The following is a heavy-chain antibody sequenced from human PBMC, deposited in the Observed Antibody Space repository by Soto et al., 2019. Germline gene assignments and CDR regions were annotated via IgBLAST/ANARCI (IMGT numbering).Heavy chain of an antibody. CDR3: ARGGSSGWYVANLDN. CDR1: GFTFSDHY. J-gene: IGHJ4*02. D-gene: IGHD6-19*01. CDR2: SRNKANSYTT. Sequence: GGSLRLSCAASGFTFSDHYMDWVRQAPGKGLEWVGRSRNKANSYTTEYAAAVKGRFTISRDDSKNSLYLQMNSLKTEDTAVYYCARGGSSGWYVANLDNWGQGTLVTVSS. V-gene: IGHV3-72*01.